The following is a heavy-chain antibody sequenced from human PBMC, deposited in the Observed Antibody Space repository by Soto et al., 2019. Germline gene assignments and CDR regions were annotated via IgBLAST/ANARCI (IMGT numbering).Heavy chain of an antibody. V-gene: IGHV1-18*01. J-gene: IGHJ4*02. CDR3: AREGGSYFLGDY. Sequence: QVKRVQSGAEVKKPGASVKVSCKASGYTFTSYGITWVRQAPGQGLEWMGWISAYSGNTDYAQKLQGRVTMTTDTSTSTAYMELRSLTSDDTAVYYCAREGGSYFLGDYWGQGTLVTVSS. CDR1: GYTFTSYG. D-gene: IGHD1-26*01. CDR2: ISAYSGNT.